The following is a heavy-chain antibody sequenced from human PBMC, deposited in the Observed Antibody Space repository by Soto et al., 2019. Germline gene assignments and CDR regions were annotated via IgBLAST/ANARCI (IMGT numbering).Heavy chain of an antibody. D-gene: IGHD3-16*01. Sequence: SETLSLTCAVSGGSISSSNWCSCVRQPPGKGLEWIGEIYHSGSTNYNPSLKSRVTISVDKSKNQFSLKLSSVTAADTAVYYCARGQRWGRAPKYYFDYWGQGTPVTVSS. CDR1: GGSISSSNW. CDR2: IYHSGST. V-gene: IGHV4-4*02. CDR3: ARGQRWGRAPKYYFDY. J-gene: IGHJ4*02.